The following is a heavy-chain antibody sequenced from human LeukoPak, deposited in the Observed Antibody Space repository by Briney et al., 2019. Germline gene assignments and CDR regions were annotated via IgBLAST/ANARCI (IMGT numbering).Heavy chain of an antibody. D-gene: IGHD5-24*01. J-gene: IGHJ4*02. CDR1: GFTFSSYA. V-gene: IGHV3-23*01. Sequence: GGSLRLSCAASGFTFSSYAMSWVRQAPGKGLEWVSAISGSVSSTYYADSVKGRFTISRDNSKNTLYLQMNNLRAEDTALYYCATKFSDGWYYFGYWGQGTLVTVSS. CDR2: ISGSVSST. CDR3: ATKFSDGWYYFGY.